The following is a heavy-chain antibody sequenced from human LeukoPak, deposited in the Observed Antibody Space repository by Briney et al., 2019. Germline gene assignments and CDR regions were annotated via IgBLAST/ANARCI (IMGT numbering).Heavy chain of an antibody. J-gene: IGHJ4*02. CDR3: ASHVRSSGDYASLYYFDY. CDR1: GGSISSSSYY. Sequence: PSETLSLTCTVSGGSISSSSYYWDWIRQPPGKGLEWIGSIYYSGSTYYNPSLKSRVTISVDTSKNQFSLKLSSVTAADTAVYYCASHVRSSGDYASLYYFDYWGQGTLVTVSS. V-gene: IGHV4-39*01. D-gene: IGHD4-17*01. CDR2: IYYSGST.